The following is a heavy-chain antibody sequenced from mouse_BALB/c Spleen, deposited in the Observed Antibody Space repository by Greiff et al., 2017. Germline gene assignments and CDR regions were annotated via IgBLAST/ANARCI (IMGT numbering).Heavy chain of an antibody. CDR1: GFSLTSYG. CDR2: IWAGGST. D-gene: IGHD2-10*02. J-gene: IGHJ4*01. V-gene: IGHV2-9*02. Sequence: VKLMESGPGLVAPSQSLSITCTVSGFSLTSYGVHWVRQPPGKGLEWLGVIWAGGSTNYNSALMSRLSISKDNSKSQVFLKMNSLQTDDTAMYYCARDKGYGNYVGGAMDYWGQGTSVTVSS. CDR3: ARDKGYGNYVGGAMDY.